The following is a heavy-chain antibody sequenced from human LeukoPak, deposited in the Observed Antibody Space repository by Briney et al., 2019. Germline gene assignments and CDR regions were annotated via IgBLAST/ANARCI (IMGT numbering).Heavy chain of an antibody. CDR2: ISSSRSII. Sequence: GGSLRLSCAASGFTVSSHSMNWVRQAPGKGLEWVSYISSSRSIIHYADSVKGRFTISRDNAKNSLYLQMSSLRDEDTAVYYCARDLGGGGRDFDYWGQGTLVTVSS. CDR1: GFTVSSHS. J-gene: IGHJ4*02. V-gene: IGHV3-48*02. CDR3: ARDLGGGGRDFDY. D-gene: IGHD2-15*01.